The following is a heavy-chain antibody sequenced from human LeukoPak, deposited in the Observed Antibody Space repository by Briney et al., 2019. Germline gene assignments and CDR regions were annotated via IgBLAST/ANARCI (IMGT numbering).Heavy chain of an antibody. CDR1: EFTFSSYG. V-gene: IGHV3-33*01. CDR3: ARDLGPGVINYYFDY. J-gene: IGHJ4*02. D-gene: IGHD3-10*01. Sequence: GGSLRLSCAASEFTFSSYGMHWVRQAPGKGLEWVAVIWYDGSNKYYADSVKGRFTISRDNSKNTLYLQMNSLRAEDTAVYYCARDLGPGVINYYFDYWGQGTLVTVSS. CDR2: IWYDGSNK.